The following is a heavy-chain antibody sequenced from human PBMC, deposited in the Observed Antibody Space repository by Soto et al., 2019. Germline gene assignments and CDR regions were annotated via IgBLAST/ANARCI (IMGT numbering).Heavy chain of an antibody. D-gene: IGHD2-2*01. CDR2: IIPIFGTA. J-gene: IGHJ6*02. V-gene: IGHV1-69*01. CDR1: GGTFSSYA. Sequence: QVQLVQSGAEVKKPGASVKVSCKASGGTFSSYAISWVRQTPGQGLEWMGGIIPIFGTANYAQKFQGRVTITADESTSTAYMELSSLRSEDTAVYYCASGDIVVVPADHQTYYYYYYGMDVWGQGTTVTVSS. CDR3: ASGDIVVVPADHQTYYYYYYGMDV.